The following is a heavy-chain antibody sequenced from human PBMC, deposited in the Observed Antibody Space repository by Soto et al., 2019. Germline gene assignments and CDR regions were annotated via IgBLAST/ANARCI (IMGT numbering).Heavy chain of an antibody. J-gene: IGHJ5*02. CDR2: IIPIFGTA. V-gene: IGHV1-69*01. CDR3: ARGGKRAAEAGTDNWFDP. D-gene: IGHD6-13*01. Sequence: QVQLVQSGAEVKKPGSSVKVSCKASGGTFSSYAISWVRQAPGQGLEWMGGIIPIFGTANYAQKFQGRVTITADEATSTAYMELSSLRSEATAVDYCARGGKRAAEAGTDNWFDPWGQGTLCTVSS. CDR1: GGTFSSYA.